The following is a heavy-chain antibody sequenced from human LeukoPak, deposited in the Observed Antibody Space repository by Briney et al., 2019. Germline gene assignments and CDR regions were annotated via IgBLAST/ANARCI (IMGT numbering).Heavy chain of an antibody. J-gene: IGHJ4*02. CDR3: AREGLLWFGELSFFDY. CDR2: IKQDGSEK. V-gene: IGHV3-7*01. Sequence: EGSLRLSCAASGFTFSSYWMSWVRQAPGKGLEWMANIKQDGSEKYYVDSVKGRFTISRDNAKNSLYLQMNSLRAEDTAVYYCAREGLLWFGELSFFDYWGQRTLVTVSS. D-gene: IGHD3-10*01. CDR1: GFTFSSYW.